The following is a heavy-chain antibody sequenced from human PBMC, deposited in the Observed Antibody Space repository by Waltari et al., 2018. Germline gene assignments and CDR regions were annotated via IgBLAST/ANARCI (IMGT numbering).Heavy chain of an antibody. CDR2: NYYSGRT. CDR1: GGSISRFY. V-gene: IGHV4-59*01. Sequence: QVQLQESGPGLVKPSETLSLTCTVSGGSISRFYWTWIRQPPGPGLEWIGYNYYSGRTNYNPSRKSRVTISVDTSKNQFSLKLSSVTAADTAVYYCARGGELAAAGTVYYYYYMDVWGKGTTVTVSS. D-gene: IGHD6-13*01. CDR3: ARGGELAAAGTVYYYYYMDV. J-gene: IGHJ6*03.